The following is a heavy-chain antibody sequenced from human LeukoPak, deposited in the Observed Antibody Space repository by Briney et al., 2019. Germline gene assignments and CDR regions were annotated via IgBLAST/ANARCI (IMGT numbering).Heavy chain of an antibody. Sequence: SETLSLTCIVSGGSISSYYWSWIRQPPGKGLEWIGYIYYSGSTNYNPSLKSRVTISVDTSKNQFSLKLSSVTAADTAVYYCASARGGFLPDYWGQGTLVTVSS. D-gene: IGHD3-10*01. CDR1: GGSISSYY. CDR2: IYYSGST. CDR3: ASARGGFLPDY. J-gene: IGHJ4*02. V-gene: IGHV4-59*08.